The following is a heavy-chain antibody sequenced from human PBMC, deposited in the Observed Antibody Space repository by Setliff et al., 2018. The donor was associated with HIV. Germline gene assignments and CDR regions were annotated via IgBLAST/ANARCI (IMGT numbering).Heavy chain of an antibody. Sequence: ETLSLTCVVSGGSIRSSNWWSWVRQPPGKGLEWIGEIHHSGSTNYNLSLKSRVTISVDKSKNQFSLNLSSVTAADTAMYYCARDLKSGSYSPGAFDIWGQGTMVTVS. V-gene: IGHV4-4*02. CDR1: GGSIRSSNW. D-gene: IGHD1-26*01. J-gene: IGHJ3*02. CDR2: IHHSGST. CDR3: ARDLKSGSYSPGAFDI.